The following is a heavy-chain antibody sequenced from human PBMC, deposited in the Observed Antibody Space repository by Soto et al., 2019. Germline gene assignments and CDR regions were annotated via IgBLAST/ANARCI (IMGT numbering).Heavy chain of an antibody. J-gene: IGHJ4*02. CDR2: LYYSGST. CDR3: ARDSPPGGFGEFIDY. CDR1: GGSVSSGDYY. D-gene: IGHD3-10*01. V-gene: IGHV4-30-4*01. Sequence: SETLSLTCTVSGGSVSSGDYYWSWLRQPPGQDLEWIVYLYYSGSTYHNPSLQSRVTISADTTKNQFSMKLCSVIAAETAVYYCARDSPPGGFGEFIDYWGQGNLVTVSS.